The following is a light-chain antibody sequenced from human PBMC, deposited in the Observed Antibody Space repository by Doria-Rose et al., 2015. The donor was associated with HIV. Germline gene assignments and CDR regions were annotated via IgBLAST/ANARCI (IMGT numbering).Light chain of an antibody. V-gene: IGKV1-39*01. Sequence: PSSLSASIGDRVTITCRASQTVSAYLNWFQQEPGKAPKLLIYAASRLQSGVPSRFSGSGSGTDFTLTISGLQPGDFATYYCQQTYSSPPWTFGQGTKVEMK. J-gene: IGKJ1*01. CDR1: QTVSAY. CDR3: QQTYSSPPWT. CDR2: AAS.